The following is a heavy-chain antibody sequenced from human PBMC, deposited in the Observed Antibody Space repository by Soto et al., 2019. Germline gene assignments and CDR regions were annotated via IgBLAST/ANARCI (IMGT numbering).Heavy chain of an antibody. J-gene: IGHJ4*02. CDR3: AKERPTTTCFDY. V-gene: IGHV3-23*01. CDR2: SSGSGGST. D-gene: IGHD1-1*01. Sequence: PSWSIRLPFAVSGFTVSSQAMSWVRQAPGKGLEWGSASSGSGGSTYSADSWKCRFTISRDNSHNILSLQINSLRAEDTAVYYCAKERPTTTCFDYWGPGTLVTVSS. CDR1: GFTVSSQA.